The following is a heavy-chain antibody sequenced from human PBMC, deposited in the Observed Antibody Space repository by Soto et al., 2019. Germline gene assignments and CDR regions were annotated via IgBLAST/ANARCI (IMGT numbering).Heavy chain of an antibody. CDR1: GGTFSSYT. J-gene: IGHJ4*02. D-gene: IGHD2-15*01. CDR2: IIPILGIA. Sequence: QVQLVQSGAEVKKPGSSVKVSCKASGGTFSSYTISWVRQAPGQGLEWMGRIIPILGIANYAQKFQGRVTITADKSASTPYMELSSLRSEDTAVYYCARGGYCSGGSCYYPFDYWGQGSLVTVSS. V-gene: IGHV1-69*02. CDR3: ARGGYCSGGSCYYPFDY.